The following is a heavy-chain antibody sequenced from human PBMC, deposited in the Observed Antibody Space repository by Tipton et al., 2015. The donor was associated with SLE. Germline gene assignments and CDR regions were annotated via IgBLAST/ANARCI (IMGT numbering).Heavy chain of an antibody. CDR3: VKVRNVVTPAELGF. V-gene: IGHV3-7*03. Sequence: SLRLSCAASGFTFSSYCLSWVRQAPGKGLEWVAYINQDGSTIYYTDSVKGRFTISRDNAKNSLYLQMNSLRAEDTALYYCVKVRNVVTPAELGFRGQGTLGTGSS. CDR1: GFTFSSYC. J-gene: IGHJ4*02. CDR2: INQDGSTI. D-gene: IGHD3-16*01.